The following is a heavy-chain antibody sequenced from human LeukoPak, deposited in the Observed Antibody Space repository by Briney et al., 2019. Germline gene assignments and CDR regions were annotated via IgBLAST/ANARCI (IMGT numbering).Heavy chain of an antibody. Sequence: SETLSLTCPVSGGSISSYYWSWIRPPPGKGLEWIGYIYYSGSTNYNPSLKSRVTISVDTSKNQFSLKLSSVTAADTAVYYCARGGATHDYWGQGTLVTVSS. J-gene: IGHJ4*02. CDR2: IYYSGST. D-gene: IGHD1-26*01. CDR3: ARGGATHDY. CDR1: GGSISSYY. V-gene: IGHV4-59*01.